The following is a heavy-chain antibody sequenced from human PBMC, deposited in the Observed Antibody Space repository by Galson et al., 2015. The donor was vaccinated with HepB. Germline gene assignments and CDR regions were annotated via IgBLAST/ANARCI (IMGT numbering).Heavy chain of an antibody. V-gene: IGHV3-30*18. CDR3: AQDPAPRIFGVAYHAI. D-gene: IGHD3-3*01. J-gene: IGHJ4*02. CDR1: AFTFSSYG. Sequence: SLRLSCAASAFTFSSYGMHWVRQAPGKGLEWVAVISYDRINKYYADSVKGRFTISRDNSKNTLYLQMNSLRTEDTAMYYCAQDPAPRIFGVAYHAIWGQGTLVTVSS. CDR2: ISYDRINK.